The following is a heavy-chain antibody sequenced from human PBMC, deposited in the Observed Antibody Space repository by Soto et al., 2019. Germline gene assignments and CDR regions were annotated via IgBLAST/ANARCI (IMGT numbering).Heavy chain of an antibody. J-gene: IGHJ5*02. CDR3: ARDSRLEVAGPGLNWFDP. CDR2: IIPIFGTA. Sequence: ASVKVSCKASGGTFSSYAISWVRQAPGQGLEWMGGIIPIFGTANYAQKFQGRVTITADESTSTAYMELSSLRSEDTAVYYCARDSRLEVAGPGLNWFDPWGQGTLVTVS. CDR1: GGTFSSYA. V-gene: IGHV1-69*13. D-gene: IGHD6-19*01.